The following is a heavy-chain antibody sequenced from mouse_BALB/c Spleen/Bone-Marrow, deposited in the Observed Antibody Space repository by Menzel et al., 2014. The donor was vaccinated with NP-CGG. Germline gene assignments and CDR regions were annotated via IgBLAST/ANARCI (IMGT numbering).Heavy chain of an antibody. CDR2: IVSGGTT. CDR3: ARSPYDDYGDYISLYGMDL. J-gene: IGHJ1*01. Sequence: EESGGRLVTPGGSLTLTCTVSGFSLSSYAVSWVRQAPGKGLEWIGIIVSGGTTYYASWAKGRFTISETSTMVDLKITSPTTEDTATYFCARSPYDDYGDYISLYGMDLWGPGTLVTVSS. CDR1: GFSLSSYA. V-gene: IGHV5-6-5*01. D-gene: IGHD2-13*01.